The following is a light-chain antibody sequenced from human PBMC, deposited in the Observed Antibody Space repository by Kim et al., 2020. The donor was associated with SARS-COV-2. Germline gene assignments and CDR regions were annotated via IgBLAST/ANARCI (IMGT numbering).Light chain of an antibody. CDR2: TAS. CDR1: QTISNY. Sequence: ASVGDSVTITCRTSQTISNYLNWYQQKPGKAPKLLIYTASSLQSGVPSRFSGRASGTDFTLTITSLQPEDFATYYCQQSYVTPRTFGQGTKVDIK. V-gene: IGKV1-39*01. J-gene: IGKJ1*01. CDR3: QQSYVTPRT.